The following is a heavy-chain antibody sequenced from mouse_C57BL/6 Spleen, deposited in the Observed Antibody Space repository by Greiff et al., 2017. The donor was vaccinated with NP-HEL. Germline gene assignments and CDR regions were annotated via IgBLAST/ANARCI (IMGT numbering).Heavy chain of an antibody. J-gene: IGHJ1*03. V-gene: IGHV5-16*01. CDR2: INYDGSST. Sequence: EVHLVESEGGLVQPGSSMKLSCTASGFTFSDYYMAWVRQVPEKGLEWVANINYDGSSTYYLDSLKSRFIISRDNAKNILYLQMSSLKSEDTATYYCAREGYYDYDESWYFDVWGTGTTVTVSS. CDR3: AREGYYDYDESWYFDV. D-gene: IGHD2-4*01. CDR1: GFTFSDYY.